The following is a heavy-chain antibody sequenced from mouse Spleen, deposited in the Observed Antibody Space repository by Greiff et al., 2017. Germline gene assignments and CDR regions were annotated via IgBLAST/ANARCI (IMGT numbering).Heavy chain of an antibody. CDR2: IYPGDGDT. CDR1: GYAFSSSW. Sequence: QVQLQQSGPELVKPGASVKISCKASGYAFSSSWMNWVKQRPGKGLEWIGRIYPGDGDTNYNGKFKGKATLTADKSSSTAYMQLSSLTSEDSAVYFCARGGGLRRGFAYWGQGTLVTVSA. V-gene: IGHV1-82*01. J-gene: IGHJ3*01. D-gene: IGHD2-4*01. CDR3: ARGGGLRRGFAY.